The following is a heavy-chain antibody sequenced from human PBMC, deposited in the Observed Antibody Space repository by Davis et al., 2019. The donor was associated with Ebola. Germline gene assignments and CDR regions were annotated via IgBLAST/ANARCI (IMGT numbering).Heavy chain of an antibody. CDR1: GFTFSSYS. D-gene: IGHD1-14*01. Sequence: GESLKISCAASGFTFSSYSMNWVRQAPGKGLEWVSSISSSSSYIYYADSVKGRFTISRDNAKNSLYLQMNSLRAEDTAVYYCARDPGEPRSDLQRNYWGQGTLVTVSS. CDR2: ISSSSSYI. CDR3: ARDPGEPRSDLQRNY. J-gene: IGHJ4*02. V-gene: IGHV3-21*01.